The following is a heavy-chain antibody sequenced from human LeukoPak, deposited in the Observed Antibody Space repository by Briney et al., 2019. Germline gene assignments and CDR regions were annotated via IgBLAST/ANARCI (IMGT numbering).Heavy chain of an antibody. Sequence: ASVRVSCKASGYTFTGYYMHWVRQAPGQGLEWMGIINPSGGSTSYAQKFQGRVTMTRDMSTSTDYMELSSLRSEDTAVYYCARDNSVEDTAWWFDPWGQGTLVTVSS. V-gene: IGHV1-46*01. CDR1: GYTFTGYY. J-gene: IGHJ5*02. CDR2: INPSGGST. D-gene: IGHD4-23*01. CDR3: ARDNSVEDTAWWFDP.